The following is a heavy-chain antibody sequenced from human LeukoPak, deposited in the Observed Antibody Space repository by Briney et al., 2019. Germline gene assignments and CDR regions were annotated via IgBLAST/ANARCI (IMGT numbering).Heavy chain of an antibody. Sequence: PSETLSLTCTVSGGSITNSYWNWIRQPPGKGLEWIGYINYRGSTNYNPCLKSRVAISGDTSKNQFSLKLSSVTAADTAVYYCARGQNSYDILTGYSTNYFDYWGQGTLVTVSS. J-gene: IGHJ4*02. V-gene: IGHV4-59*12. D-gene: IGHD3-9*01. CDR3: ARGQNSYDILTGYSTNYFDY. CDR1: GGSITNSY. CDR2: INYRGST.